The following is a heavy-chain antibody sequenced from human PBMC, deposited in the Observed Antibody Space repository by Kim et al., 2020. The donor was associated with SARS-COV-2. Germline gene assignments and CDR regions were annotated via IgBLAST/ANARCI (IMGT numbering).Heavy chain of an antibody. CDR3: AREREPYSSSWYPWAHDGMDV. D-gene: IGHD6-13*01. CDR1: GGTFSSYA. Sequence: SVKVSCKASGGTFSSYAISWVRQAPGQGLEWMGGIIPIFGTANYAQKFQGRVTITADESTSTAYMELSSLRSEDTAVYYCAREREPYSSSWYPWAHDGMDVWSQGTTVTVSS. CDR2: IIPIFGTA. V-gene: IGHV1-69*13. J-gene: IGHJ6*02.